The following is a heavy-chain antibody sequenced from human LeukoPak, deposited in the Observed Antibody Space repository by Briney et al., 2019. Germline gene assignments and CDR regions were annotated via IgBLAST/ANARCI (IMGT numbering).Heavy chain of an antibody. CDR2: ISYDGSNK. CDR3: ARVLYGSGSFPFDY. J-gene: IGHJ4*02. CDR1: GFTFSSYA. Sequence: GGSLRLSCAASGFTFSSYAMHWVRQAPGKGLEWVAVISYDGSNKYYADSVKGRFTISRDNSKNTLYLQMNSLRAEDTAVYYCARVLYGSGSFPFDYWGQGTLVTVSS. V-gene: IGHV3-30-3*01. D-gene: IGHD3-10*01.